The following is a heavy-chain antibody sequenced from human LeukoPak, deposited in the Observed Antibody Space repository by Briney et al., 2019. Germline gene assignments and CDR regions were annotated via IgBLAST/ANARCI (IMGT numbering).Heavy chain of an antibody. J-gene: IGHJ4*02. CDR1: GGSISSGGYY. CDR2: IYYSGST. D-gene: IGHD6-13*01. Sequence: SETLSLTCTVSGGSISSGGYYWSWIRQHPGKGLEWIGYIYYSGSTYYNPSLKSRFTISVDTSKSQFSLKLSSVTAADTAVYYCARVGAAGISFDYWGQGTLVTVSS. CDR3: ARVGAAGISFDY. V-gene: IGHV4-31*03.